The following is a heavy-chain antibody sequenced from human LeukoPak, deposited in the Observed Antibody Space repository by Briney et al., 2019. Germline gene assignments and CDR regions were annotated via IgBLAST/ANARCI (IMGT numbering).Heavy chain of an antibody. J-gene: IGHJ4*02. Sequence: GGSLRLSCAASGFTFSSYAMHWVRQAPGKGLEWVAVISYDGSNKYYADSVKGRFTISRDNSKNTLYLQMNSLRAEDTAVYYCAKAIGRYYYDYFDYWGQGTLVTVSS. CDR3: AKAIGRYYYDYFDY. D-gene: IGHD3-22*01. CDR2: ISYDGSNK. CDR1: GFTFSSYA. V-gene: IGHV3-30-3*01.